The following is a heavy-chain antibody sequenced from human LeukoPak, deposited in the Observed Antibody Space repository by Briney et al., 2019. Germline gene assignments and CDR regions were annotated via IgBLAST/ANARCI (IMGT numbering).Heavy chain of an antibody. J-gene: IGHJ4*02. CDR3: TRSAGYSSGWYHDY. V-gene: IGHV3-49*04. CDR2: IRSKAYGGTT. Sequence: GGSLRLSCTASGFTFGDYAMSWVRQAPGKRLEWVGFIRSKAYGGTTEYAASVKGRFTISRDDSKSIAYLQMNSLKTEDTAVYYCTRSAGYSSGWYHDYWGQGTLVTVSS. D-gene: IGHD6-19*01. CDR1: GFTFGDYA.